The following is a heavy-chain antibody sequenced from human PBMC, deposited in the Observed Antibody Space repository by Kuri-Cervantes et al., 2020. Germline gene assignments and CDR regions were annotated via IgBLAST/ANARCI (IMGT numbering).Heavy chain of an antibody. CDR3: ARAFQHAFDI. D-gene: IGHD2-2*01. Sequence: ASVKVSCKASGYTFTSYGISWVRQAPGQGLEWMGWTSAYNGNTNCAQKLQGRVTMTTDTSTSTAYMELSSLRSEDTAVYYCARAFQHAFDIWGQGTMVTVSS. CDR1: GYTFTSYG. V-gene: IGHV1-18*01. CDR2: TSAYNGNT. J-gene: IGHJ3*02.